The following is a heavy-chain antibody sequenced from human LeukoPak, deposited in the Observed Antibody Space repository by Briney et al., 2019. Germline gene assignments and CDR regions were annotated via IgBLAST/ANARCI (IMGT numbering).Heavy chain of an antibody. J-gene: IGHJ4*02. CDR3: AKPLNYDSSDYRDY. CDR2: IRYDGSNK. D-gene: IGHD3-22*01. CDR1: GFTFSSYG. V-gene: IGHV3-30*02. Sequence: GGSLRLSCAASGFTFSSYGMHWVRQAPGKGLEWVAFIRYDGSNKYYADSVKGRFTISRDNSKNTLYLQMNSLRAEDTAVYYCAKPLNYDSSDYRDYWGQGTLVTVSS.